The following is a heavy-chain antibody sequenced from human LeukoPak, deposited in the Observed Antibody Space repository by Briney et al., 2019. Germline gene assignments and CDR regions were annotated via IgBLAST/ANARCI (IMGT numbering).Heavy chain of an antibody. CDR2: INHSGST. CDR3: ARGRRHLPAVITTRKQCYFDY. CDR1: GFTFSNAW. Sequence: GSLRLSCAASGFTFSNAWMSWIRQPPGKGLEWIGEINHSGSTNYNPSLKSRVTISVDTSKNQFSLKLSSVTAADTAVYCCARGRRHLPAVITTRKQCYFDYWGQGTLVTVSS. D-gene: IGHD2-21*01. V-gene: IGHV4-34*01. J-gene: IGHJ4*02.